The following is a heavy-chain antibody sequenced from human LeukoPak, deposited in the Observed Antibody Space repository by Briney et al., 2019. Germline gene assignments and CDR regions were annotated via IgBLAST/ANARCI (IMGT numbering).Heavy chain of an antibody. V-gene: IGHV4-31*03. Sequence: PSQTLSLTCTVSGGSISSGGYYWSWLRQHPGTGLEWIGYIYYSGSTYYNPSLKSRVTISVDTSKNQFSLKLSSVTAADTAVYYCARGEFGDYELADAFDIWGQGTMVTVSS. D-gene: IGHD4-17*01. J-gene: IGHJ3*02. CDR1: GGSISSGGYY. CDR3: ARGEFGDYELADAFDI. CDR2: IYYSGST.